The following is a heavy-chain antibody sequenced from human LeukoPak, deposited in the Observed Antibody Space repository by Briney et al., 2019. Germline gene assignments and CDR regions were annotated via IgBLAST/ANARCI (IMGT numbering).Heavy chain of an antibody. CDR3: ARRSMVQHLDV. V-gene: IGHV7-4-1*02. J-gene: IGHJ6*04. CDR2: INTNTGNP. CDR1: GYIFDIYA. D-gene: IGHD3-10*01. Sequence: ASVKVSCKASGYIFDIYAMIWVRQAPGQGLELMGWINTNTGNPTYAQAFTGRIVFSLDTSVSTAYLQIRSLKAEDTAVYFCARRSMVQHLDVWGKGTTVIVSS.